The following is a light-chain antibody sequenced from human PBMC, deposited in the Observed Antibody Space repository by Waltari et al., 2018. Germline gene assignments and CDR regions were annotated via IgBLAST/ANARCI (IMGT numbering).Light chain of an antibody. CDR3: CSYGGRTNLI. Sequence: QSALTQPASLSGSPGQSITISCTGTSHDIGSSNFVSCYQHPPGKAPKAIIYEGTMRPSVVSNRFSGSKSVNTASLTISGLQPEDEADYYCCSYGGRTNLIFGGGTKLTVL. CDR2: EGT. V-gene: IGLV2-23*01. CDR1: SHDIGSSNF. J-gene: IGLJ2*01.